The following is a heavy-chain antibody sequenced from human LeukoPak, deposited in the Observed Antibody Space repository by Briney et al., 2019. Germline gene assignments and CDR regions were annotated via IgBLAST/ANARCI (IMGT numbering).Heavy chain of an antibody. CDR1: EYTFTGYY. CDR3: ARANYYGSGSYLFDY. V-gene: IGHV1-2*02. J-gene: IGHJ4*02. CDR2: INPNSGGT. Sequence: ASVKVSCKASEYTFTGYYMHWVRQAPGQGLEWMGWINPNSGGTNYAQKFQGRVTMTRDTSISTAYMELSRLRSNDTAVYYCARANYYGSGSYLFDYWGQGTLVTVSS. D-gene: IGHD3-10*01.